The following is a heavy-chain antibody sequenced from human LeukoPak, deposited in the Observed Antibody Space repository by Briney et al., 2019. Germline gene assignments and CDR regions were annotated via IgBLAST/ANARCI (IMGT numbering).Heavy chain of an antibody. D-gene: IGHD1-1*01. CDR1: GYTFSSYD. Sequence: ASVKVSCKASGYTFSSYDINWVRQATGQGLEWMGWVNPNSGNTAYAQKFQGRVTMTRNTSITTVYMELSSLRSEDTAVYYCARGTTGTASVPFDYWGQGTLVTVSS. CDR3: ARGTTGTASVPFDY. CDR2: VNPNSGNT. J-gene: IGHJ4*02. V-gene: IGHV1-8*02.